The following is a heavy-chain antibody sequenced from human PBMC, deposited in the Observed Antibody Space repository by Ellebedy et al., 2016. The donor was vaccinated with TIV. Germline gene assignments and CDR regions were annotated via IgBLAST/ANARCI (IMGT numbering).Heavy chain of an antibody. Sequence: GESLKISCAASGFTFRRHGMHWVRQAPGKGLEWVAVIWYDGSDQYYADSVKGRFTVSRDNSKNTLYLQMNSLRAEDTAVYYCAKDAWERARVSWEHDCWGQGTLATVSS. CDR2: IWYDGSDQ. D-gene: IGHD5-24*01. V-gene: IGHV3-33*06. J-gene: IGHJ4*02. CDR1: GFTFRRHG. CDR3: AKDAWERARVSWEHDC.